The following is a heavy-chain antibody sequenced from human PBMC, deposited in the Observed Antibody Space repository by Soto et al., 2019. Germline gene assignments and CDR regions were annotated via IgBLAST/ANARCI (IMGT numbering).Heavy chain of an antibody. CDR3: ARDLNSYGDYEDAFDT. CDR2: ISSSSSYI. Sequence: GRSLRLSCAASGFTFSSYSMNWVRQAPGKGLEWVSSISSSSSYIYYADSVKGRFTISRDNAKNSLYLQMNSLRAEDTAVYYCARDLNSYGDYEDAFDTWGQGTMVTV. CDR1: GFTFSSYS. V-gene: IGHV3-21*01. J-gene: IGHJ3*02. D-gene: IGHD4-17*01.